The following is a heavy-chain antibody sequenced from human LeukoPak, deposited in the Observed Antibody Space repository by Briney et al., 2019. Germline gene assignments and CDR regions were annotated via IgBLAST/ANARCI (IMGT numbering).Heavy chain of an antibody. CDR3: AKDGPSIAAAGTNFDY. Sequence: GGSLRLSCAASGFTFDDYAMHWVRQAPGKGLEWVSGITWNSGSIGYADSVKGRFTISRDNSKNTLYLQMNSLRAEDTAVYYCAKDGPSIAAAGTNFDYWGQGTLVTVSS. V-gene: IGHV3-9*01. CDR1: GFTFDDYA. J-gene: IGHJ4*02. CDR2: ITWNSGSI. D-gene: IGHD6-13*01.